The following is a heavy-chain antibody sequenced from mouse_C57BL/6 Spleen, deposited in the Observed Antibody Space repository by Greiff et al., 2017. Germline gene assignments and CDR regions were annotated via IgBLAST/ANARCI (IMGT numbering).Heavy chain of an antibody. J-gene: IGHJ2*01. CDR3: ARWEGGFDY. CDR2: INPNNGGT. Sequence: VQLQQSGPELVKPGASVKISCKASGYTFTDYYMNWVKQSHGKSLEWIGDINPNNGGTSYNQKFKGKATLTVDKSSSTAYMELRSLTSGDAAVYYCARWEGGFDYWGQGTTLTVSS. CDR1: GYTFTDYY. D-gene: IGHD4-1*01. V-gene: IGHV1-26*01.